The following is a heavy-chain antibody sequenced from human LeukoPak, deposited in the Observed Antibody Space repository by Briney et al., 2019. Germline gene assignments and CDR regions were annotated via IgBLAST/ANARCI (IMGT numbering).Heavy chain of an antibody. J-gene: IGHJ4*02. Sequence: ASVKVSCKASGYTFASYDINWVRQATGQGLEWMGWMSPNSGNTGYAQKFQGRVTMTRNTSISTAYMEPSSLRSEDTAVYYCARRPRDGYNMGGDYWGQGTLVTVSS. D-gene: IGHD5-24*01. V-gene: IGHV1-8*01. CDR1: GYTFASYD. CDR2: MSPNSGNT. CDR3: ARRPRDGYNMGGDY.